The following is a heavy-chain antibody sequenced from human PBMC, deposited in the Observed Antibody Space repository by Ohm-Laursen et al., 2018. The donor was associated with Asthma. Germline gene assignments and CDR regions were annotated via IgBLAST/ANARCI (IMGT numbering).Heavy chain of an antibody. CDR2: IYIRNT. CDR1: GYSLSSYA. V-gene: IGHV1-18*04. Sequence: GASVKVSCKASGYSLSSYAISWVRQAPGQRPEWMGWIYIRNTNYAPKFRDRITLSTDTSTNTAYMDLRSLRSDDTAVYYCVRDVVDRFDLWGQGSLVIVSS. J-gene: IGHJ5*02. D-gene: IGHD2-21*01. CDR3: VRDVVDRFDL.